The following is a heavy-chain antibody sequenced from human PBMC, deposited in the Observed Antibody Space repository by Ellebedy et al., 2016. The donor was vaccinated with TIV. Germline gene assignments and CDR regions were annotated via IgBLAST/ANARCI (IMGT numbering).Heavy chain of an antibody. Sequence: GGSLRLSXAASGFTFSSYGMHWVRQAPGKGLEWVAVIWYDGSNKYYADSVKGRFTISRDNSKNTLHLQMNSLRAEDTAVYYCARGRFSSSWGGDAFDIWGQGTMVTVSS. CDR1: GFTFSSYG. CDR3: ARGRFSSSWGGDAFDI. V-gene: IGHV3-33*01. J-gene: IGHJ3*02. CDR2: IWYDGSNK. D-gene: IGHD6-13*01.